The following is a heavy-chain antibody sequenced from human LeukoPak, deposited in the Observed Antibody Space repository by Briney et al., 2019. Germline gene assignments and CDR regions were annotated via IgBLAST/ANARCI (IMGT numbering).Heavy chain of an antibody. Sequence: PGESLRLSCAASGFTFSSYAMSWVRQAPGKGLEWVSAISGSGGSTYYADSVKGRFTISRDNSKNTLYLQMNSLRAEDTAVYYCAKDSGRRAAAGTRIDYWGQGTLVTVSS. D-gene: IGHD6-13*01. CDR3: AKDSGRRAAAGTRIDY. CDR1: GFTFSSYA. CDR2: ISGSGGST. J-gene: IGHJ4*02. V-gene: IGHV3-23*01.